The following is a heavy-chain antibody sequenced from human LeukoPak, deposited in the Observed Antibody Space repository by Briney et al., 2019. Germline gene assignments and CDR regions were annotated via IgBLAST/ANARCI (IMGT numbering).Heavy chain of an antibody. J-gene: IGHJ6*02. CDR1: GFTFSSYS. D-gene: IGHD2-2*02. Sequence: GGSLRLSCAASGFTFSSYSMNWVRQAPGKGLEWVSSISSSSSYIYYADSVKGRFTISGDNAKNSLYLQMNSLRAEDTAVYYCARVNCSSTSCYRDYYYYYGMDVWGQGTTVTVSS. CDR2: ISSSSSYI. CDR3: ARVNCSSTSCYRDYYYYYGMDV. V-gene: IGHV3-21*01.